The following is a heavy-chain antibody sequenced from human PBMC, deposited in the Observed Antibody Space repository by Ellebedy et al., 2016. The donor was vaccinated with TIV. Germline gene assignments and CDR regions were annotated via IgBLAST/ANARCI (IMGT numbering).Heavy chain of an antibody. CDR2: ISSSGSTI. CDR3: AREGTMVRGVIAKNWFDP. D-gene: IGHD3-10*01. V-gene: IGHV3-11*04. CDR1: GFTFSDYY. J-gene: IGHJ5*02. Sequence: GESLKISCAASGFTFSDYYMSWIRQAPGKGLEWVSYISSSGSTIYYADSVKGRFTISRDNAKNSLYLQMNSLRDEDTAVYYCAREGTMVRGVIAKNWFDPWGQGTLVTVSS.